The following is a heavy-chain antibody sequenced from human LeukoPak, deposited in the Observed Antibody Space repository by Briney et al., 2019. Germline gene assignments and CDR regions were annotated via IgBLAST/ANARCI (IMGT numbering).Heavy chain of an antibody. CDR2: ISPYNENR. V-gene: IGHV1-18*01. D-gene: IGHD1-26*01. J-gene: IGHJ4*02. CDR1: GYTFIRNG. Sequence: GASVKVSCKASGYTFIRNGISWVRQAPGQGLEWMGWISPYNENRKYLQKLQGRVTLSTDTSTNTAYMELRSLTSDDTAVYYCAREESIGRYQFLHDYWGQGTLVTVSS. CDR3: AREESIGRYQFLHDY.